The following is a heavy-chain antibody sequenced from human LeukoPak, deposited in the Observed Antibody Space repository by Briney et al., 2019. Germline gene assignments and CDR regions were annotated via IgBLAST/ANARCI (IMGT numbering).Heavy chain of an antibody. CDR3: ARRKSSSDY. D-gene: IGHD6-6*01. CDR1: GFTFSSSA. Sequence: GGSLRLSCAASGFTFSSSAMSWVRQAPGKGLEWVSAISNNGGYTYYADSVKGRFTISRDNAKNSLYLQMNSLRAEDTAVYYCARRKSSSDYWGQGTLVTVSS. J-gene: IGHJ4*02. CDR2: ISNNGGYT. V-gene: IGHV3-21*01.